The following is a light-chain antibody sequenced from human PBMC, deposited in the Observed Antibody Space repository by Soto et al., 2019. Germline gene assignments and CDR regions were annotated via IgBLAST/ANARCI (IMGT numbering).Light chain of an antibody. CDR2: DAS. J-gene: IGKJ3*01. CDR3: QQYSSFLLT. CDR1: QSISRS. Sequence: DIQMTQSPSTLSASVGDRVTITCRVSQSISRSLAWYQQKPGKAPNLLIFDASSLESGVPSRFSGSGFGTEFTLTISSLQPDDFATYYCQQYSSFLLTFGPGTTVDIK. V-gene: IGKV1-5*01.